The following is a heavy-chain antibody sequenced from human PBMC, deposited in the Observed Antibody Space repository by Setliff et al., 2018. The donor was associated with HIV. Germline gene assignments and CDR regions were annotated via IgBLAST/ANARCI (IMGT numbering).Heavy chain of an antibody. J-gene: IGHJ6*03. CDR1: GCTFTGYY. V-gene: IGHV1-2*02. CDR3: ARVGRNFVATMSADYYYYMDV. Sequence: ASVKVSCKASGCTFTGYYMHWVRQAPGQGLEWMGWINPNSGGTNYAQKFKGRVTMTRDTSISTAYMELSRLGSDDAAVYYCARVGRNFVATMSADYYYYMDVWGKGTTVTSP. D-gene: IGHD5-12*01. CDR2: INPNSGGT.